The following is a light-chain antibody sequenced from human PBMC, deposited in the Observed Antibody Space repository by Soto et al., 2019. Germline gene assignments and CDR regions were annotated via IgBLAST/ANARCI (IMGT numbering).Light chain of an antibody. CDR1: QSVSTN. Sequence: RVMTQSPATLSLSPGERATLSCRASQSVSTNVAWYQQKPGQAPRLLIYGASTRATDIPARFSGSGSGTDFTLTISSLQSEDFAVYYWQQYDNWPPWTFGQGTKVEVK. CDR3: QQYDNWPPWT. V-gene: IGKV3-15*01. CDR2: GAS. J-gene: IGKJ1*01.